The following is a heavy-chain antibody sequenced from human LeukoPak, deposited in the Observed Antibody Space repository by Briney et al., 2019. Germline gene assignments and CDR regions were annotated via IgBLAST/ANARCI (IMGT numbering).Heavy chain of an antibody. Sequence: SVKVSCKASGGTFSSYAISWVRQAPGQGLEWMGRIIPIFGTANYAQKFQGRVTITTDESTSTAYMELSSLRSEDTAVYYCASHLEIAAAARFDYWGQGTLATVSS. CDR1: GGTFSSYA. D-gene: IGHD6-13*01. CDR2: IIPIFGTA. CDR3: ASHLEIAAAARFDY. V-gene: IGHV1-69*05. J-gene: IGHJ4*02.